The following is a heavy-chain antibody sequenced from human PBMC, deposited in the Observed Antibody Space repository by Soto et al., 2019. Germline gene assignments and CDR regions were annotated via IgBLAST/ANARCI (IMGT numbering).Heavy chain of an antibody. Sequence: ASVKVSCKASGGTFSSYAISWVRQAPGQGLEWMGGIIPIFGTANYAQKFQGRVTITADESTSTAYMELSSLRSEDTAVYYCAIFTSPTVTTHFDYWGQGTLVTVSS. CDR1: GGTFSSYA. V-gene: IGHV1-69*13. D-gene: IGHD4-4*01. CDR3: AIFTSPTVTTHFDY. CDR2: IIPIFGTA. J-gene: IGHJ4*02.